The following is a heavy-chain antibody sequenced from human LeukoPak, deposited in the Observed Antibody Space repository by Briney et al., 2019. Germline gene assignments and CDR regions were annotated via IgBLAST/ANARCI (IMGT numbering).Heavy chain of an antibody. Sequence: GGSLRLSCAASGFTVSSNYMSWVRQAPGKGLEWVSVIYSGGSTYYADSVKGRFTNSRDNSKNTLYLQMNSLRAEDTAVYYCAREVWFGELFYYYYYGMDVWGQGTTVTVSS. V-gene: IGHV3-66*01. D-gene: IGHD3-10*01. J-gene: IGHJ6*02. CDR3: AREVWFGELFYYYYYGMDV. CDR1: GFTVSSNY. CDR2: IYSGGST.